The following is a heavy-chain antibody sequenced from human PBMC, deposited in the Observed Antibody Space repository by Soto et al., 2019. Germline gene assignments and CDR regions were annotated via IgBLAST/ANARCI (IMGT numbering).Heavy chain of an antibody. CDR2: IYSSGTT. CDR3: ARLGLAALPFYFDF. J-gene: IGHJ4*02. V-gene: IGHV4-59*08. Sequence: PSETLSLTCTVSGASMTSYYWSWIRQPPGKGLEWIGYIYSSGTTNYNPSLKSRVTVSVDMSKNHFSLKLSSVTAADTAVYYCARLGLAALPFYFDFWGQGALVTVSS. CDR1: GASMTSYY. D-gene: IGHD2-15*01.